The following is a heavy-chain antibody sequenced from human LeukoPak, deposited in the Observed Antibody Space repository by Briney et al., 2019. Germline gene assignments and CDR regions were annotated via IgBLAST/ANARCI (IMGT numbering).Heavy chain of an antibody. CDR2: IYYSGST. Sequence: PSETLSLTCTVSGGSISSSSYYWGWIRQPPGKGLEWIGSIYYSGSTYYNPSLKSRVTISVDTSKNQFSLKLSSVTAADTAVYYCARAAVGRTWWPPDYWGQGTLVTVSS. D-gene: IGHD2-15*01. CDR3: ARAAVGRTWWPPDY. CDR1: GGSISSSSYY. V-gene: IGHV4-39*07. J-gene: IGHJ4*02.